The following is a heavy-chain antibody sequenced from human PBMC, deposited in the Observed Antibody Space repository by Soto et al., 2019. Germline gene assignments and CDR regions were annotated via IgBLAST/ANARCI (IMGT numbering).Heavy chain of an antibody. D-gene: IGHD3-16*01. CDR3: ARGGGYTFDY. J-gene: IGHJ4*02. CDR2: IYHSGST. CDR1: GGSISSGGYS. Sequence: PSVTLSLTCAVSGGSISSGGYSWSWIRQPPGKGLEWIGYIYHSGSTYYNPSLKSRVTISVDRSKNQFSLKLSSVTAADTAVYYCARGGGYTFDYWGQGTLVTVSS. V-gene: IGHV4-30-2*01.